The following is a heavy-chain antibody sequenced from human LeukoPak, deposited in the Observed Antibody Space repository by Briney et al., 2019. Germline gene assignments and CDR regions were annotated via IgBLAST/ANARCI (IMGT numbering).Heavy chain of an antibody. V-gene: IGHV4-39*01. CDR1: GSSISNSNHY. Sequence: PSETLSLTCTVSGSSISNSNHYSGWIRQPPGKGLEWIGSISSSGSTYYNPSHKSRFTISVDMSKNQFSLKLTSVTAADTAVYFCARIIRWELRWFDPWGQGTLVTVSS. J-gene: IGHJ5*02. CDR3: ARIIRWELRWFDP. CDR2: ISSSGST. D-gene: IGHD1-26*01.